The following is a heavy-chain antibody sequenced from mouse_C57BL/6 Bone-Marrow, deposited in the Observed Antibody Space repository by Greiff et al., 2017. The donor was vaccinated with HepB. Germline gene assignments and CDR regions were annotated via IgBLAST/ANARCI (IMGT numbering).Heavy chain of an antibody. CDR1: GYTFTSYW. CDR2: IHPNSGST. J-gene: IGHJ4*01. CDR3: ARRDAMDY. Sequence: VQRVESGAELVKPGASVKLSCKASGYTFTSYWMHWVKQRPGQGLEWIGMIHPNSGSTNYNEKFKSKATLTVDKSSSTAYMQLSSLTSEDSAVYYCARRDAMDYWGQGTSVTVSS. V-gene: IGHV1-64*01.